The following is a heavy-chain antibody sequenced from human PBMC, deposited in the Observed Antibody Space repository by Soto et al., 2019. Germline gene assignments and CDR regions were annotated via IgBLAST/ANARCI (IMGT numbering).Heavy chain of an antibody. D-gene: IGHD3-9*01. V-gene: IGHV4-59*01. CDR3: AKDLPNYDILTGYHIPPRFDI. Sequence: SETLSHTCTVSGGSISSYYWIWIRQPPGKGLEYIGYIYYSGSTYYNPSLKSRVTISVDTSKNQFSLKLSSVTAADTAVYYCAKDLPNYDILTGYHIPPRFDIWGQGTMVTVSS. CDR2: IYYSGST. CDR1: GGSISSYY. J-gene: IGHJ3*02.